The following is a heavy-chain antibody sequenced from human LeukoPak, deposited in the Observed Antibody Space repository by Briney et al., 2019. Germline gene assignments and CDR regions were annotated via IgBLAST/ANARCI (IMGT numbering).Heavy chain of an antibody. D-gene: IGHD2-2*01. V-gene: IGHV4-39*01. CDR3: ARSPHPPSYCSSTSCYSYYFDY. J-gene: IGHJ4*02. CDR1: GGSISSSSYY. Sequence: SETLSLTCTVSGGSISSSSYYWGWIRQPPGKGLEWIGSIYYSGSTYYNPSLKSRVTISVDTSKNQFSLKLSSVTAADTAVYYCARSPHPPSYCSSTSCYSYYFDYWGQGTLVTVSS. CDR2: IYYSGST.